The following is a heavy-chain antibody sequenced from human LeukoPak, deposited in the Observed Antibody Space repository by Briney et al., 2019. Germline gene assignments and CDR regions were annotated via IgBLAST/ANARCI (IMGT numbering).Heavy chain of an antibody. D-gene: IGHD3-22*01. CDR2: IRSKADSYAP. CDR1: WFSLSDLG. Sequence: GGPLSLFCGASWFSLSDLGMLWVRPASGERRVWVGCIRSKADSYAPASAASVQGRCSNSREDSQNTAYLQMNSLTPEDTAVYYCTTTVLDLRRLVVITPDVWGKGTTVIVSS. CDR3: TTTVLDLRRLVVITPDV. V-gene: IGHV3-73*01. J-gene: IGHJ6*04.